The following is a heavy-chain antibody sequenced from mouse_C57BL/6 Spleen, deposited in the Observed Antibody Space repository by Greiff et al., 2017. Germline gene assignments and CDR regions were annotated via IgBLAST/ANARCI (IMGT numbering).Heavy chain of an antibody. CDR2: IDPSDSYT. J-gene: IGHJ2*01. V-gene: IGHV1-50*01. Sequence: QVQLKQPGAELVKPGASVKLSCKASGYTFTSYWMQWVKQRPGPGLEWIGEIDPSDSYTNYNQKFKGKATLTVDTSSSTAYMQLSSLTSEDSAVYYCARAATVVGDFDYWGQGTTLTGSS. CDR1: GYTFTSYW. CDR3: ARAATVVGDFDY. D-gene: IGHD1-1*01.